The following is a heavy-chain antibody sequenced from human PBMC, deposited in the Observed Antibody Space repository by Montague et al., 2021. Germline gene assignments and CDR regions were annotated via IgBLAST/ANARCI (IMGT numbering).Heavy chain of an antibody. CDR1: GGSISSGGYY. V-gene: IGHV4-31*03. J-gene: IGHJ4*02. D-gene: IGHD3-10*01. CDR3: AGAEDYYGSGSYLGFDY. CDR2: IFYSGNT. Sequence: TLSLTCTVSGGSISSGGYYWSWIRQLPGKGLEWIGYIFYSGNTYYNPSLKSRVTISVDTSKNQFSLKLSSVTAADTAVYYCAGAEDYYGSGSYLGFDYGGQGTLVTASA.